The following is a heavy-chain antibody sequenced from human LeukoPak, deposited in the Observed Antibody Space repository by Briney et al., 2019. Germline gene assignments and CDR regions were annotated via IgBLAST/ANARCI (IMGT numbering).Heavy chain of an antibody. CDR1: RGSLRTYY. CDR3: ARGCNIGDY. Sequence: SETLSLTCIVPRGSLRTYYWSWIRQPPGKRLEWIGNIYYSGSTNYNPFFKSRVTISVDTSKNQFSLKLSSVTAADTAVYYCARGCNIGDYWGQGTQVAVSS. D-gene: IGHD5-12*01. V-gene: IGHV4-59*01. CDR2: IYYSGST. J-gene: IGHJ4*02.